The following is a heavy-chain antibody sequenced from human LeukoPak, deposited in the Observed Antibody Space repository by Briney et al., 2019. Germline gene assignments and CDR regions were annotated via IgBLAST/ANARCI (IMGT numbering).Heavy chain of an antibody. D-gene: IGHD1-14*01. Sequence: PGGSLRLSCAASGFTFSRNAMHWVRQAPGKGLEWVAVISPDGSNKFYADSVKGRFTISRDNSRKTLYLQMNSLRAEDTAVYYCARDEEGPAGNMDVWGNGTAVTISS. CDR3: ARDEEGPAGNMDV. CDR2: ISPDGSNK. CDR1: GFTFSRNA. J-gene: IGHJ6*03. V-gene: IGHV3-30*01.